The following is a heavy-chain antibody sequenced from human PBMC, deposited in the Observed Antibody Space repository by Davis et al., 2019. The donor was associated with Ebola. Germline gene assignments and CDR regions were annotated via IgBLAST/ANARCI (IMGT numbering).Heavy chain of an antibody. CDR2: IRSKAYGGTT. J-gene: IGHJ1*01. D-gene: IGHD6-13*01. Sequence: GESLKISCTASGFTFGDYAMSWVRQAPGKGLEWVGFIRSKAYGGTTEYAASVKGRFTISRDDSKSIAYLQMNSLKTEDTAVYYCTRSSWYAPSHWGQGTLVTVSS. CDR1: GFTFGDYA. V-gene: IGHV3-49*04. CDR3: TRSSWYAPSH.